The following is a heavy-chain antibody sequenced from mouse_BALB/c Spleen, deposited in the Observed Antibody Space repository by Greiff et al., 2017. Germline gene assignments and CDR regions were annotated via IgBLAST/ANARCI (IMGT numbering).Heavy chain of an antibody. D-gene: IGHD1-1*01. V-gene: IGHV5-17*02. J-gene: IGHJ3*01. CDR2: ISSGSSTI. CDR3: ARNYYGSSYVGTFAY. CDR1: GFTFSSFG. Sequence: EVQGVESGGGLVQPGGSRKLSCAASGFTFSSFGMHWVRQAPEKGLEWVAYISSGSSTIYYADTVKGRFTISRDNPKNTLFLQMTSLRSEDTAMYYCARNYYGSSYVGTFAYWGQGTLVTVSA.